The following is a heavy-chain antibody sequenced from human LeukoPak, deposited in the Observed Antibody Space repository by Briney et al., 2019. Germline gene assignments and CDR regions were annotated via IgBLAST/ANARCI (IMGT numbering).Heavy chain of an antibody. Sequence: GGSLRLSCAASGFTFSSYAMSWVRQAPGKGLEWVSGISGSGGSTYYADSVKGRFTTSRDNSKNTLYLQMNSLRAEDTAVYYCVKAIPYYDILTGYSTPMYYFDYWGQGTLVTVSS. CDR2: ISGSGGST. CDR1: GFTFSSYA. D-gene: IGHD3-9*01. J-gene: IGHJ4*02. CDR3: VKAIPYYDILTGYSTPMYYFDY. V-gene: IGHV3-23*01.